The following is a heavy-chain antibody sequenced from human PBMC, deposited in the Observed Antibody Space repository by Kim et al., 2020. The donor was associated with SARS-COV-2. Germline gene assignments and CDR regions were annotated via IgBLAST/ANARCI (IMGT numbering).Heavy chain of an antibody. V-gene: IGHV1-24*01. CDR3: ATSPNFYESSAYYKFHY. J-gene: IGHJ4*02. CDR1: GYTLTQLS. CDR2: FDPEDSKI. D-gene: IGHD3-22*01. Sequence: ASVKVSCKVSGYTLTQLSMHWVRQAPGKGLEWMGGFDPEDSKIIYAQKFQGRVIMTEDISTDTAYMELNTLRSEDTAVYYCATSPNFYESSAYYKFHYWGQGTLVTVSS.